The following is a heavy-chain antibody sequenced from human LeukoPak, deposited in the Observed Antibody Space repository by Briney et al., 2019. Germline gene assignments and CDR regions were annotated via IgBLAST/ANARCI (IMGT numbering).Heavy chain of an antibody. CDR2: ISSSSSYI. Sequence: GGSLRLSCAASGFTFSSYSMNWVRQAPGKGLEWVSSISSSSSYIYYADSVKGRFTISRDNSKNTLYLQMNSLRAEDTAVYYCAKVTAYSGSYCDYWGQGTLVTVSS. CDR1: GFTFSSYS. CDR3: AKVTAYSGSYCDY. J-gene: IGHJ4*02. V-gene: IGHV3-21*04. D-gene: IGHD1-26*01.